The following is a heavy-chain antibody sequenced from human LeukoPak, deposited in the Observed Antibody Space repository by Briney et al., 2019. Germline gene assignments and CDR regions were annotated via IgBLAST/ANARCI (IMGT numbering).Heavy chain of an antibody. CDR2: INHSGST. V-gene: IGHV4-34*01. CDR1: GGSFSGYY. CDR3: VRHVARAFDI. Sequence: SETLSLTCAVYGGSFSGYYWSWIRQPPGKGLEWIGEINHSGSTKYSPSLKSRVTISIDTSKNQLSLKPSSVTAADTAVYSCVRHVARAFDIWGQGTKVTVSS. J-gene: IGHJ3*02.